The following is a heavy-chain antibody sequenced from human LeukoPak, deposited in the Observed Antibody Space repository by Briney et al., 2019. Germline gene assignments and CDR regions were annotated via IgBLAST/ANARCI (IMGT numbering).Heavy chain of an antibody. Sequence: SETLSLTCTVSGGSISSSSYYWGWIRQPPGKGLEWIGSIYYSGSTYYNPSLKSRVTISVDTSKNQFSLKLNSVTAADTAVYYCARQDSSGWDLDYWGQGTLVTVSS. CDR1: GGSISSSSYY. V-gene: IGHV4-39*01. CDR2: IYYSGST. CDR3: ARQDSSGWDLDY. D-gene: IGHD6-19*01. J-gene: IGHJ4*02.